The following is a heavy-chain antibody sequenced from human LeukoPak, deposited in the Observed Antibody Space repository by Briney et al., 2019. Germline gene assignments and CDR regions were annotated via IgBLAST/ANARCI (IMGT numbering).Heavy chain of an antibody. CDR1: GGSFSGYY. V-gene: IGHV4-34*01. J-gene: IGHJ6*03. Sequence: SETLSLTCAVYGGSFSGYYWSWIRQPPGKGLEWIGEINHSGSTNYNPSLKSRVTISVDTSKNQFSLKLSSVTAADTAVYYCARLLLRGRYYYYYMDVWGKGTTVTISS. D-gene: IGHD2-15*01. CDR2: INHSGST. CDR3: ARLLLRGRYYYYYMDV.